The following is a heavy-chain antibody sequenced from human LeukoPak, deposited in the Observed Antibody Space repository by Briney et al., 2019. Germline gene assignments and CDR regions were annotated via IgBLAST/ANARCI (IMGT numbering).Heavy chain of an antibody. CDR1: GGSISSYY. V-gene: IGHV4-59*01. Sequence: SETLSLTCTVSGGSISSYYWSWIRQPPGRGLEWIGYIYYSGSTNYNPSLKSRVTISVDTSKNQFSLKLSSVTAADTAVYYCARGQGYSYGYERFDPWGQGTLVTVSS. D-gene: IGHD5-18*01. J-gene: IGHJ5*02. CDR3: ARGQGYSYGYERFDP. CDR2: IYYSGST.